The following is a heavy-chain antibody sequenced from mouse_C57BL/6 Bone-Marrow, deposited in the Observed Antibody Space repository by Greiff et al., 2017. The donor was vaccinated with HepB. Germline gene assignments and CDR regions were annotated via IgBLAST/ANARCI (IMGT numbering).Heavy chain of an antibody. CDR3: ARLTG. CDR1: GYTFTSYW. CDR2: IDPSDSYT. V-gene: IGHV1-59*01. J-gene: IGHJ2*01. Sequence: QVQLQQSGAELVRPGTSVKLSCKASGYTFTSYWMHWVKQRPGQGLEWIGVIDPSDSYTNYNQKFKGKATLTVDTSSSTAYMQLSSLTSEDSAVYYCARLTGWGQGTTLTVSS.